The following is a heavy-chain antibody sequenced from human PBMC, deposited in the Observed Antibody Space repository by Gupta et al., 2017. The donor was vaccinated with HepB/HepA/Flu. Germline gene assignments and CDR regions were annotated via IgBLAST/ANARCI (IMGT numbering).Heavy chain of an antibody. Sequence: VKLLESGGALAQPGGSMRLFCVASGFNFDTYPMTCVRQVSGKGQEGVEGITGGNERTDHADAVKGRFTISRDKSKSTLFLQMNNLRVDDTGVYHCARARPVGEYDSGGYFLDYWGQGTPVTVSS. D-gene: IGHD3-22*01. CDR2: ITGGNERT. J-gene: IGHJ4*02. CDR3: ARARPVGEYDSGGYFLDY. CDR1: GFNFDTYP. V-gene: IGHV3-23*01.